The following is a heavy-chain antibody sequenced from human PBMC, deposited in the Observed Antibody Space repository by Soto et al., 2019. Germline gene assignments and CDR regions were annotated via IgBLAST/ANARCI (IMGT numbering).Heavy chain of an antibody. CDR1: GGSISGYY. CDR2: LFYGGPI. Sequence: QLQLQESGPELVKPSETLSLTCAVSGGSISGYYLTWIRQPPGRGLEWVGSLFYGGPIDYNASIKSRLTISVDTSNNQVSLKLRSVTAADTAVYYCVRRRGLAQVYWGQGTLVTASS. CDR3: VRRRGLAQVY. J-gene: IGHJ4*02. V-gene: IGHV4-39*01. D-gene: IGHD2-21*01.